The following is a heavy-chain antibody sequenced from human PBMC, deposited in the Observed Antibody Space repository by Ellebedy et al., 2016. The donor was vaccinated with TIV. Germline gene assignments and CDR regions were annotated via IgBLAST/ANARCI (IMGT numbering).Heavy chain of an antibody. D-gene: IGHD3-10*01. J-gene: IGHJ4*02. CDR1: GFTFSTYA. V-gene: IGHV3-23*01. CDR2: ISGSGGST. CDR3: ARWAMVRGVN. Sequence: PGGSLRLSCAASGFTFSTYAMSWVRQAPGKGLEWVSVISGSGGSTYYADSVKGRFTISRDNSNNTLYLKMNSLRAEDTAVYDCARWAMVRGVNWGQGTLVTVSS.